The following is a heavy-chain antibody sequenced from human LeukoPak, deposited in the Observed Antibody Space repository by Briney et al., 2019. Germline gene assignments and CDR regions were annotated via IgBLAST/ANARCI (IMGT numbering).Heavy chain of an antibody. CDR1: GLTLSIYR. V-gene: IGHV3-7*01. CDR2: IKEDGSQK. CDR3: ARDWGAMDV. D-gene: IGHD3-16*01. Sequence: GGSLRLSCAASGLTLSIYRMHWVRQAPGKGLEWVANIKEDGSQKYYVDSVKGRFTISRDNAKNSLYLQMNSLRVEDTAVYHCARDWGAMDVWGQGTTVTVSS. J-gene: IGHJ6*02.